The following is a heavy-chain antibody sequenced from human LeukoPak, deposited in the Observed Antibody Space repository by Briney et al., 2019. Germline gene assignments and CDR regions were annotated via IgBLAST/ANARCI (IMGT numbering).Heavy chain of an antibody. D-gene: IGHD3-10*01. CDR3: ARQGEYYYGSGSYYWFDP. J-gene: IGHJ5*02. CDR2: IYYSGST. Sequence: SETLSLTCTVSGGSISSYYWSWIRQPPGKGLEWIGYIYYSGSTNYNPSLKSRVTISVDTSKNQFSLKLSSVTAADTAVYYCARQGEYYYGSGSYYWFDPWGQGTLVTVSS. CDR1: GGSISSYY. V-gene: IGHV4-59*08.